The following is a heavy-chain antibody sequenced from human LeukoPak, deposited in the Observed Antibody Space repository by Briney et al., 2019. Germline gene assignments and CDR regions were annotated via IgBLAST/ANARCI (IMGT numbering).Heavy chain of an antibody. CDR3: ARGAYYYDSAFDY. CDR2: IYYSGST. V-gene: IGHV4-38-2*01. CDR1: GYSISTAHY. Sequence: SETLSLTCAVSGYSISTAHYWGWIRPPPGKGLEWIGSIYYSGSTYYNPSLKSRVTISVDTSKNQFSLKLSSVTAADTAVYYCARGAYYYDSAFDYWGQGTLVTVSS. D-gene: IGHD3-22*01. J-gene: IGHJ4*02.